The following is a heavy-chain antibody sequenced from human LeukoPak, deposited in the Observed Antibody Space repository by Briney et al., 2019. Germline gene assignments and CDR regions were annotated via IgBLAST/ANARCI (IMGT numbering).Heavy chain of an antibody. Sequence: PSETLSLTCTVSGGSISSSSYYWGWIRQPPGKGLEWIGSIYYSGSTYYNPSLKSRVTISVDTSKNQFSLKLSSVTAADTAVYYCARRPDCSGGSCPGWFDPWGQGTLVTVSS. J-gene: IGHJ5*02. CDR2: IYYSGST. V-gene: IGHV4-39*01. D-gene: IGHD2-15*01. CDR3: ARRPDCSGGSCPGWFDP. CDR1: GGSISSSSYY.